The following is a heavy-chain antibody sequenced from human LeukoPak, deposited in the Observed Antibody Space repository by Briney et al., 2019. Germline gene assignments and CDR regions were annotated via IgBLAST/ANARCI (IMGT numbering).Heavy chain of an antibody. Sequence: GGSLRLSCAASGFTFSSVWMTWVRQVPGKGLEWVANIKQNGSEKYYMDSVKGRFTISRDDAKNSLYLQMNSLRVEDTAIYYCAKDFGTDHWGQGTLVTVSS. D-gene: IGHD3-3*01. J-gene: IGHJ5*02. CDR1: GFTFSSVW. CDR3: AKDFGTDH. CDR2: IKQNGSEK. V-gene: IGHV3-7*01.